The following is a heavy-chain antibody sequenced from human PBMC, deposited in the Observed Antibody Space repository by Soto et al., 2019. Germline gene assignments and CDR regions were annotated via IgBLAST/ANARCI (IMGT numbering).Heavy chain of an antibody. V-gene: IGHV1-18*03. CDR3: ASGWFGEFVYYFDY. Sequence: QVQLVQSGAEVKKPGASVKVSYKASGYTFTINSISWVRQAPGQGLEWMGWISAYNGNTNYAQKLQGRVTMTTDTSTSTAYMELRSLGSDDMAVYYCASGWFGEFVYYFDYWGQGTLVTVSS. D-gene: IGHD3-10*01. J-gene: IGHJ4*02. CDR1: GYTFTINS. CDR2: ISAYNGNT.